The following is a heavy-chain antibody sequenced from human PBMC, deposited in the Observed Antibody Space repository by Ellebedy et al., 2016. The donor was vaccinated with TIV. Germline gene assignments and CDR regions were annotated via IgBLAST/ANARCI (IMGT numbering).Heavy chain of an antibody. Sequence: SETLSLTXAVYGESFSDYYWTWIRQPPGKGLEWIGEINHSGSTNYSPSLKSRVTVSVDTSKNQFSLKLISVTAADMAVYYCARGRRYYDSSGYYLDYWGQGTKVTVSS. CDR1: GESFSDYY. D-gene: IGHD3-22*01. V-gene: IGHV4-34*01. CDR3: ARGRRYYDSSGYYLDY. CDR2: INHSGST. J-gene: IGHJ4*02.